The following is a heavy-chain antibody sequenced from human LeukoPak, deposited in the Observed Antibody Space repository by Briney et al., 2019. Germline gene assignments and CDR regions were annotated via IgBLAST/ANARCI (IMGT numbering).Heavy chain of an antibody. V-gene: IGHV4-30-4*01. Sequence: PSETLSLTCTVSGGSISSYYWSWIRQPPGKGLEWIGYIYYSGSTYYNPSLKSRVTISVDTSKNQFSLKLSSVTAADTAVYYCARDLLNEGNHLDYWGQGTLVTVSS. CDR3: ARDLLNEGNHLDY. D-gene: IGHD4-23*01. CDR1: GGSISSYY. J-gene: IGHJ4*02. CDR2: IYYSGST.